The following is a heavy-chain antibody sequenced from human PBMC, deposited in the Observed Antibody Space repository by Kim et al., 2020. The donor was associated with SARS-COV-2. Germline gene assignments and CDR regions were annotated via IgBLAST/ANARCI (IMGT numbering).Heavy chain of an antibody. D-gene: IGHD6-19*01. V-gene: IGHV3-49*04. CDR3: TREPRKSRAVDGAIWPRYYYYYYMDV. J-gene: IGHJ6*03. CDR2: ISSKAYGGTT. Sequence: GGSLRLSCTASGFTFGDYAMSWVRQAPGKGLEWVGFISSKAYGGTTEYAASVKVRFTISRDDSKSIAYLQMNSLKTEDTAVYYCTREPRKSRAVDGAIWPRYYYYYYMDVWGKETTDTVS. CDR1: GFTFGDYA.